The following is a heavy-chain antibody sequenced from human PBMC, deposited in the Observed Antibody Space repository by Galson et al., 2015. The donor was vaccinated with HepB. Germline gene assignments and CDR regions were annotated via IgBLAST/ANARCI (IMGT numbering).Heavy chain of an antibody. V-gene: IGHV3-9*01. CDR2: ISWNSGSI. CDR3: AKDGSSGWYGGDAFDI. J-gene: IGHJ3*02. Sequence: SLRLSCAASGFTFDDYAMHWVRQAPGKGLEWVSGISWNSGSIGYADSVKGRFTISRDNAKNSLYLQMNSLRAEDTALYYCAKDGSSGWYGGDAFDIWGQGTMVTVSS. CDR1: GFTFDDYA. D-gene: IGHD6-19*01.